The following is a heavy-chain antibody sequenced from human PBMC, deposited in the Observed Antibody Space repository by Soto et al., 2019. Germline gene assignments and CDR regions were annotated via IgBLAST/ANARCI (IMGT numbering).Heavy chain of an antibody. CDR2: INHSGST. Sequence: SETLSLTCAVYGGSFSGYYWSWIRQPPGKGLEWIGEINHSGSTNYNPSLKSRVTISVDTSKNQFSLKLSSVTAADTAVYYCARVTRDYYDSSGYYRRYYYYGMDVWGQGTTVTVSS. J-gene: IGHJ6*02. CDR3: ARVTRDYYDSSGYYRRYYYYGMDV. V-gene: IGHV4-34*01. D-gene: IGHD3-22*01. CDR1: GGSFSGYY.